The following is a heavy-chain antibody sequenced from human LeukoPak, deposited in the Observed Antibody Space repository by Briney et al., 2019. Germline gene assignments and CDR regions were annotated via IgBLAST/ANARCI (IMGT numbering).Heavy chain of an antibody. D-gene: IGHD5-24*01. V-gene: IGHV3-30*01. J-gene: IGHJ4*02. Sequence: GRSLRLSCAASGFTFSSYAMHWVRQAPGKGLEWVAVISYDGSNKYYADSVKGQFTISRDNSKNTLYLQMNSLRAEDTAVYYCARVSSRRWLQSQHLDYWGQGTLVTVSS. CDR2: ISYDGSNK. CDR1: GFTFSSYA. CDR3: ARVSSRRWLQSQHLDY.